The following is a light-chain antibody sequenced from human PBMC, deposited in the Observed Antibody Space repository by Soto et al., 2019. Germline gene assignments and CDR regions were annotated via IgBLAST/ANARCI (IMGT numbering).Light chain of an antibody. CDR3: QQSYSTPTWT. J-gene: IGKJ1*01. Sequence: DIPLTQSQSFVSASVLERVSIXLLASQGITSWLAWYQQKPGKAPKLLIYAASTLQGGVPSRFSGSGSGTEFTLTISSLQPEDFATYYCQQSYSTPTWTFGQGTKVDI. CDR1: QGITSW. V-gene: IGKV1-12*01. CDR2: AAS.